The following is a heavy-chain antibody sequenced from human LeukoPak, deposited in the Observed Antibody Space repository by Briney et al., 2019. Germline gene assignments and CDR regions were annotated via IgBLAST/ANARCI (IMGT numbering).Heavy chain of an antibody. D-gene: IGHD3-16*01. Sequence: GESLKISFQGPGFSFTRNWIGWVRPMPGKGLEWMGIIYPGDSETTYSPSFQGQVTISADKSITTAYLQWDSLKASDTALYDCERHPWGIKVAVYCGQGTLVTVSS. CDR3: ERHPWGIKVAVY. CDR1: GFSFTRNW. J-gene: IGHJ4*02. V-gene: IGHV5-51*01. CDR2: IYPGDSET.